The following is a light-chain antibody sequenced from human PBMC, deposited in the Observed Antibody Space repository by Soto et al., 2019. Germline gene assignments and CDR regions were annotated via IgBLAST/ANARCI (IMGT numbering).Light chain of an antibody. Sequence: EIVMTQSPATLSVSPGERATLSCRASQSISSKLAWYQQKPGQAPRLLIYGASTRATGIPVRFSGSGSGTEFTLTITSLQSEDFATYYCQQYYSFPWTFGQGTKVEIK. J-gene: IGKJ1*01. CDR1: QSISSK. CDR2: GAS. CDR3: QQYYSFPWT. V-gene: IGKV3-15*01.